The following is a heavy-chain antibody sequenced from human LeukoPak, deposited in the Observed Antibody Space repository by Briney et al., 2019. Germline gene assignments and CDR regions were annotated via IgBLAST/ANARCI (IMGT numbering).Heavy chain of an antibody. CDR2: FHYSWWT. CDR1: GGSMSRCY. V-gene: IGHV4-59*12. J-gene: IGHJ6*03. D-gene: IGHD3-3*01. Sequence: SEPLTLPCTVSGGSMSRCYGSWIREPPGKGLEWIGYFHYSWWTTYSTSLKSRVTISVDTSKNQFSLKLSSVSAADTAVYHCARSSGKWSGDYYYHYMDVWGRGTTVTIFS. CDR3: ARSSGKWSGDYYYHYMDV.